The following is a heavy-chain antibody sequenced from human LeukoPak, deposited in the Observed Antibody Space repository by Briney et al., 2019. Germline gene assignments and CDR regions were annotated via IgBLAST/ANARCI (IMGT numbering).Heavy chain of an antibody. V-gene: IGHV4-61*02. J-gene: IGHJ4*02. CDR1: GDSISDGPYY. Sequence: SQTLSLTCTVFGDSISDGPYYWTWIRQPAGKGLEWIGRIFSRGSTNYNPSLMVRVSISLDTSKNQFSLKLSSVTAADTAVYYCVSVANYRLDYWGQGTLVTVSS. D-gene: IGHD4/OR15-4a*01. CDR3: VSVANYRLDY. CDR2: IFSRGST.